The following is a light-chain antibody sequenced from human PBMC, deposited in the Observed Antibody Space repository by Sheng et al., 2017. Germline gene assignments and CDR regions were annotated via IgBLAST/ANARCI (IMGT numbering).Light chain of an antibody. J-gene: IGKJ4*01. Sequence: EIVLTQSPGTLSLSPGERATLSCRASQSVSSSYLAWYQQKPGQAPRLLIYGASSRATGIPDRFSGSGSGTDFTLTISSLQPDDFATYYCQRLNTYPLTFGGGTKVEIK. CDR3: QRLNTYPLT. V-gene: IGKV3-20*01. CDR1: QSVSSSY. CDR2: GAS.